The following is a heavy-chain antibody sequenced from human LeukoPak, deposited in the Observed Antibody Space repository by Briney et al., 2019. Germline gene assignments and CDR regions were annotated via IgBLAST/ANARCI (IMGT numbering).Heavy chain of an antibody. CDR3: ARAQGYGGNFDY. D-gene: IGHD4-23*01. V-gene: IGHV4-61*09. Sequence: SQTLSLTCTVSGGSISSGSYYWSWTRQPAGKGLEWIGHIYTSGSTNYNPSLKSRVTMSVDTSKNQFSLKLSSVTAADTAVYYCARAQGYGGNFDYWGQGTLVTVSS. J-gene: IGHJ4*02. CDR1: GGSISSGSYY. CDR2: IYTSGST.